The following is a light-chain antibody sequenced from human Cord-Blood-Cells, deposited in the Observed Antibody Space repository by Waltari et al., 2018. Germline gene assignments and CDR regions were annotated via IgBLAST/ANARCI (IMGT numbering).Light chain of an antibody. J-gene: IGLJ2*01. V-gene: IGLV2-8*01. CDR1: SSHGGGYNY. Sequence: QFALTQPPSASGSPGQSVTISCTGTSSHGGGYNYVSSYQQHPGKAPKLMIYEVSKWPSGVPDRFSGSKSGNTASLTVSGLQAEDEADYYCSSYAGSNNLGVFGGGTKLTVL. CDR3: SSYAGSNNLGV. CDR2: EVS.